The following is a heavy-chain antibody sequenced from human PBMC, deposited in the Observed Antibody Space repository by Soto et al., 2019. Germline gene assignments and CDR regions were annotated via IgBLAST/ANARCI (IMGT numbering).Heavy chain of an antibody. J-gene: IGHJ3*02. CDR2: IWYDGSNK. Sequence: QVQLVESGGGVVQPGRSLRLSCAASGFTFSSYGMHWVRQAPGKGLEWVAVIWYDGSNKYYADSVKGRFTISRDNSKNTLYLQMNSLRAEDTAVYYCARGIGGLLWFGDYNNDAFDIWGQGTMVTVSS. CDR3: ARGIGGLLWFGDYNNDAFDI. D-gene: IGHD3-10*01. V-gene: IGHV3-33*01. CDR1: GFTFSSYG.